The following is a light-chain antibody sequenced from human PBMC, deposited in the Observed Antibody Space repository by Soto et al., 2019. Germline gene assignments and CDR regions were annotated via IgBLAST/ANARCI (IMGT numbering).Light chain of an antibody. CDR1: QGISNY. Sequence: DIQMTQSPSSLSASVRDRVTITCRASQGISNYLAWYQQNPGKVPKILIYAASTLQSGVPSRFSGSGSGTDFNLTISSLQPENVATYYCQKYDSAPWTFGQGTKVEIK. V-gene: IGKV1-27*01. J-gene: IGKJ1*01. CDR2: AAS. CDR3: QKYDSAPWT.